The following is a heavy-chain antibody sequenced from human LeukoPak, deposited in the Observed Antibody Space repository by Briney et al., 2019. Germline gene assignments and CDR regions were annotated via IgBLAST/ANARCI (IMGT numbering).Heavy chain of an antibody. CDR2: IIPILGIA. CDR3: ARASYDSSGPNFDY. CDR1: GYTFTSYG. J-gene: IGHJ4*02. D-gene: IGHD3-22*01. Sequence: ASVKVSCKASGYTFTSYGISWVRQAPGQGLEWMGRIIPILGIANYAQKFQGRVTITADKSTSTAYMELSSLRSEDTAVYYCARASYDSSGPNFDYWGQGTLVTVSS. V-gene: IGHV1-69*04.